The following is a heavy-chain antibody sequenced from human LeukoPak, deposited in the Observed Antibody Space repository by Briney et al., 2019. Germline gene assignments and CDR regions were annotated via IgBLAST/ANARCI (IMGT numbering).Heavy chain of an antibody. CDR2: IYPGDSDT. CDR3: ARGSSGWLHKLYHYFDY. V-gene: IGHV5-51*01. D-gene: IGHD6-19*01. Sequence: GESLKISCKGFGYSFTSSWIGWGRQLLGKGLEWRGIIYPGDSDTRYSPSFQGQFTISADKSISTAYLQWSSLKASDTARYYCARGSSGWLHKLYHYFDYWGQGTLVTVSS. CDR1: GYSFTSSW. J-gene: IGHJ4*02.